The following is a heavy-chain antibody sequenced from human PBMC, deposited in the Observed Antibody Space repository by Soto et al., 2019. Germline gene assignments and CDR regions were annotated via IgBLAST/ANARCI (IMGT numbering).Heavy chain of an antibody. CDR1: GGSISKSNYF. CDR2: ILYTGTT. V-gene: IGHV4-39*07. D-gene: IGHD6-6*01. CDR3: ARAIAARPGEYYYYYGMDV. J-gene: IGHJ6*02. Sequence: SETLSLTCTVSGGSISKSNYFWGWIRQAPGKGLEWIANILYTGTTSYNSSLKSRVAISVDTSKNQFSLKLNSVTAADTAVYYCARAIAARPGEYYYYYGMDVWGQGTTVTVSS.